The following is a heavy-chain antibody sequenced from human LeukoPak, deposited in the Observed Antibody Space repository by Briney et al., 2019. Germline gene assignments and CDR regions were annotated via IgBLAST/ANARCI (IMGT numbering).Heavy chain of an antibody. V-gene: IGHV3-30*03. Sequence: GRSLRLSCAASGFTFSSYGMHWVRQAPGKGLEWVAVISYDGSNKYYADSVKGRFTISRDNSKNTLYLQMNSLRAEDTAVYYCARDRDDFWSGLSYYFDYWGQGTLVTVSS. CDR3: ARDRDDFWSGLSYYFDY. D-gene: IGHD3-3*01. CDR2: ISYDGSNK. J-gene: IGHJ4*02. CDR1: GFTFSSYG.